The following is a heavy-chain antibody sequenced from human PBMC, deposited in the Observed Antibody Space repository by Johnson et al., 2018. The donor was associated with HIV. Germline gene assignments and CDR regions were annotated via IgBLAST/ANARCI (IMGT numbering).Heavy chain of an antibody. CDR3: AKVRRAYYEDAFDI. D-gene: IGHD3-22*01. J-gene: IGHJ3*02. CDR2: IQYDGSNK. CDR1: GFSFSNYG. Sequence: QVLLVESGGGVVQPGGSLRLSCAASGFSFSNYGMHWVRQAPGKGLEWVTFIQYDGSNKYSADSVKGRFSISRNNSRDTLYLQMNSLRPEDTAVYYCAKVRRAYYEDAFDIWGQGTMVTVSS. V-gene: IGHV3-30*02.